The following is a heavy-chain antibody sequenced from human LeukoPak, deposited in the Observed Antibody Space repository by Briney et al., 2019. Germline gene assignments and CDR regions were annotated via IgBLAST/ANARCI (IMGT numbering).Heavy chain of an antibody. Sequence: PGRSLRLSCAASGFTFSSYGMHWVRQAPGKGLEWVAVIWYDGSNKYYADSVKGRFTISRDNSKNTLYLQMNSLRAEDTAVYYCARHQRYDCSSTSCYGGFDYWGQGTLVTVAS. J-gene: IGHJ4*02. CDR1: GFTFSSYG. D-gene: IGHD2-2*01. CDR3: ARHQRYDCSSTSCYGGFDY. CDR2: IWYDGSNK. V-gene: IGHV3-33*01.